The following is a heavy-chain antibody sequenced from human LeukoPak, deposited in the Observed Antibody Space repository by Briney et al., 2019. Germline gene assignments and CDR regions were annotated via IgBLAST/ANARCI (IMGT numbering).Heavy chain of an antibody. J-gene: IGHJ6*03. CDR1: GASLSGYY. D-gene: IGHD2-2*01. CDR2: NSYSRST. CDR3: ARGAEYQLYYYYMDV. Sequence: PSETLSLTCTVSGASLSGYYWTWIRQPPGKGLEWIGYNSYSRSTNYNPSLKSRVTISVDTSKNQFSLKLNSVTAADTAVHYCARGAEYQLYYYYMDVWGKGTTVTVSS. V-gene: IGHV4-59*01.